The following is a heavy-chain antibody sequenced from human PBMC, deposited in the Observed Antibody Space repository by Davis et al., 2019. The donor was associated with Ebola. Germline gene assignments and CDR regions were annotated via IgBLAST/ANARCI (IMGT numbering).Heavy chain of an antibody. CDR3: ARAFSNRYYYYGMDV. CDR1: GFTFSSYA. V-gene: IGHV3-30-3*01. J-gene: IGHJ6*02. Sequence: GESLKISCAASGFTFSSYAMHWVRQAPGKGLEWVAVISYDGSNKYYADSVKGRFTISRDNSKNTLYLQMNTLRAEDTAVYYCARAFSNRYYYYGMDVWGQGTTVTVSS. CDR2: ISYDGSNK. D-gene: IGHD4-11*01.